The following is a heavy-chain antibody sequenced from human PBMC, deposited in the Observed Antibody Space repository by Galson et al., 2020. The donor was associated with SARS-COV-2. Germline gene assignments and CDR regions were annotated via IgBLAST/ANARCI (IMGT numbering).Heavy chain of an antibody. Sequence: SETLSLTCTVSGCSISSYYWSWIRQPPGKGLEWIGYIYYSGSTNYNPSLKSRVTISVDTSKNQFSLKLSSVTAADTAVYYCVRDSGYNWYFDLWGRGTLVTVSS. V-gene: IGHV4-59*01. CDR3: VRDSGYNWYFDL. J-gene: IGHJ2*01. D-gene: IGHD3-22*01. CDR1: GCSISSYY. CDR2: IYYSGST.